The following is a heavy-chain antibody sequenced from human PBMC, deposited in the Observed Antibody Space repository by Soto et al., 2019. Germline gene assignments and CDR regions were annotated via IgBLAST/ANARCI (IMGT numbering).Heavy chain of an antibody. CDR3: ATRSGGGGSFDF. D-gene: IGHD3-10*01. J-gene: IGHJ3*01. V-gene: IGHV3-48*03. CDR1: GLTFSNYE. Sequence: GGSLRLSCAASGLTFSNYEMNWVRQAPGKGLEWVSYIGRGGTTTYYADSLKGRFTISRDNAKNSLYLQMNSLRAEDTAVYYCATRSGGGGSFDFWGQGTMVTVSS. CDR2: IGRGGTTT.